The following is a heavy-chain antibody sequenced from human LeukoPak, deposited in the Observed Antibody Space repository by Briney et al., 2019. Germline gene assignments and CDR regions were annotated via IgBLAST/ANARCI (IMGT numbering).Heavy chain of an antibody. D-gene: IGHD3-10*01. CDR1: GGTFSSYA. J-gene: IGHJ6*02. Sequence: SVKVSCKASGGTFSSYAISWVRQAPGQGLEWMGGIIPIFGTANYAQKFQGRVTITADESTSTAYMELSSLRSEDTAVYYCARALRVRGQYYYYYYGMDVWGQGTTVTASS. CDR3: ARALRVRGQYYYYYYGMDV. V-gene: IGHV1-69*13. CDR2: IIPIFGTA.